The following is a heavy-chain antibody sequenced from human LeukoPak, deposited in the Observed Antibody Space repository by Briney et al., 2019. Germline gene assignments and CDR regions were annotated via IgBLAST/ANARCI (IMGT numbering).Heavy chain of an antibody. CDR3: ARDRYCSGGSCYQPMDV. CDR1: GFTFSSYS. J-gene: IGHJ6*02. D-gene: IGHD2-15*01. CDR2: ISSSSSYI. V-gene: IGHV3-21*01. Sequence: GGSLRLSCAASGFTFSSYSMNWVRQAPGKGLEWVSSISSSSSYIYYADSVKGRFTISRANAKNSLYLQMNSLRAEDTAVYYCARDRYCSGGSCYQPMDVWGQGTTVTVSS.